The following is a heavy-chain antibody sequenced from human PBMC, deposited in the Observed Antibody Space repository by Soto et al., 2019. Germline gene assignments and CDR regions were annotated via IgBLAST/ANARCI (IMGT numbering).Heavy chain of an antibody. V-gene: IGHV4-4*07. CDR3: ARDSYYYGSGSYLDSYGMDV. CDR2: IYTSGST. CDR1: GGSISSYY. Sequence: SETLSLTCTVSGGSISSYYWSWIRQPAGKGLEWIGRIYTSGSTNYNPSLKSRVTMSVDTSKKQFSLKLSSVTAADTAVYYCARDSYYYGSGSYLDSYGMDVWGQGTTV. D-gene: IGHD3-10*01. J-gene: IGHJ6*02.